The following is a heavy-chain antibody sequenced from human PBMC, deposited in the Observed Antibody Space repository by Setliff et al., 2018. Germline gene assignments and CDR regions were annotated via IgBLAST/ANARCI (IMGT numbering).Heavy chain of an antibody. CDR3: ARGITYYYHMDL. J-gene: IGHJ6*03. V-gene: IGHV4-4*07. D-gene: IGHD3-10*01. CDR2: IHSSGTT. CDR1: GGSINNYY. Sequence: PSETLSLTCTISGGSINNYYWNWIRQSADKGLEWIGRIHSSGTTNYNPSLKSRATISIDKSKNHLSLRVTSVTAADTAVYFCARGITYYYHMDLWGTGTTVTVSS.